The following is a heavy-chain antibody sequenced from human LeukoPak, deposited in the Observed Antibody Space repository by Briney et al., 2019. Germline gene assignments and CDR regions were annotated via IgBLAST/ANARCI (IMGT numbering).Heavy chain of an antibody. CDR1: GGTFSSYA. J-gene: IGHJ2*01. Sequence: ASVKVSCKASGGTFSSYAISWVRQAPGQGLEWMGRIIPILGIANYAQKFQGRVTMTEDTSTDTAYMELSSLRSEDTAVYYCATGLRIAAAGTWWYFDLWGRGTLVTVSS. CDR3: ATGLRIAAAGTWWYFDL. D-gene: IGHD6-13*01. CDR2: IIPILGIA. V-gene: IGHV1-69*04.